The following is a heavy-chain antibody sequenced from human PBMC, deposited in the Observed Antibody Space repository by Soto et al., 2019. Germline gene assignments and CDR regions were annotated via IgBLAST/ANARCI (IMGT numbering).Heavy chain of an antibody. Sequence: QVQLQESGPGLVRPSGTLSLTCTVSGDSISDYYWNWIRQPPGKGLEWIGYSHYSGSTSYNSSLKSRVTMSVDTSKNHFSLKLSSLTAADTAVYYCARGRSSILWGQGTLVTVSS. D-gene: IGHD6-6*01. J-gene: IGHJ4*02. CDR2: SHYSGST. V-gene: IGHV4-59*01. CDR3: ARGRSSIL. CDR1: GDSISDYY.